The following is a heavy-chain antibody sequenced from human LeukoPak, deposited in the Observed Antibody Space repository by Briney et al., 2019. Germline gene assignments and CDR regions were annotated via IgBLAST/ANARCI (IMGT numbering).Heavy chain of an antibody. D-gene: IGHD2-15*01. CDR2: ISMNGGTT. CDR1: GFTFSSYA. V-gene: IGHV3-64*01. CDR3: ARWSKSLDI. J-gene: IGHJ6*02. Sequence: GGSLRLSCAASGFTFSSYAMHRVRQAPGKGLEYISGISMNGGTTYYANSVRGRFTISRDNSKNTVYLQMGRLRSDDMAVYYCARWSKSLDIWGQGTTVIVSS.